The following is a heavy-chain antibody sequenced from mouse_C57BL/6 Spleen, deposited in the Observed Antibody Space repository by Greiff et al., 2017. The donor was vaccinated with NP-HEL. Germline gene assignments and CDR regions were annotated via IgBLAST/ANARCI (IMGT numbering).Heavy chain of an antibody. D-gene: IGHD2-12*01. CDR2: ISSGGSYT. CDR3: ARQNYTWFAY. Sequence: EVQLVESGGDLVKPGGSLKLSCAASGFTFSSYGMSWVRQTPDKRLEWVATISSGGSYTYYPDSVKGRFTISRDNAKNTLYLQMSSLKSEDTAMYYCARQNYTWFAYWGQGTLVTVSA. CDR1: GFTFSSYG. J-gene: IGHJ3*01. V-gene: IGHV5-6*01.